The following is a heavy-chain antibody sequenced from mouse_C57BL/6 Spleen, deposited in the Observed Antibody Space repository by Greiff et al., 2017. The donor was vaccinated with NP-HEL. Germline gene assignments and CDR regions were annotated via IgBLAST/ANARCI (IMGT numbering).Heavy chain of an antibody. CDR1: GFTFSSYA. J-gene: IGHJ2*01. D-gene: IGHD4-1*01. V-gene: IGHV5-4*03. CDR2: ISDGGSYT. CDR3: ARAPNSYYFDY. Sequence: EVKLEESGGGLVKPGGSLKLSCAASGFTFSSYAMSWVRQTPEKRLEWVGTISDGGSYTYYQDNVKGRFTISRDNAKNNLYLQMSHLKSEDTAMYYCARAPNSYYFDYWGKGTTLTVSS.